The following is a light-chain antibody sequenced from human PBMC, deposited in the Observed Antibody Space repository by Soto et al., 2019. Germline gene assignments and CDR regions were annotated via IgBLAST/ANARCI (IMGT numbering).Light chain of an antibody. J-gene: IGKJ4*01. CDR3: QQYDNWPLT. Sequence: EIVMRQSPATLSVSPGQRATLSCRVSQSVRTTVAWYHQRPGQAPRLLIFGASTRASGVPDRFSGSGSGTEFTLTISSLQSEDFAVYYCQQYDNWPLTFGGGTKVDIK. CDR1: QSVRTT. V-gene: IGKV3-15*01. CDR2: GAS.